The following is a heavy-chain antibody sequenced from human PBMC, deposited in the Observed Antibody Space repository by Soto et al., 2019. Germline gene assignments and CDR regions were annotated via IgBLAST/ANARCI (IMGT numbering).Heavy chain of an antibody. CDR3: ARLFAGATGNWYFDL. CDR2: ITHSGGI. D-gene: IGHD1-1*01. Sequence: QVQLQQWGAGLLKPSETLSLTCAVYGGSFSGYYWSWVRQPPGKGLEWIGEITHSGGINYNPYLKRRVTMSLDTSKNQFSLRLNSVSDADTAVYYCARLFAGATGNWYFDLWGRGTLVTVSS. V-gene: IGHV4-34*01. J-gene: IGHJ2*01. CDR1: GGSFSGYY.